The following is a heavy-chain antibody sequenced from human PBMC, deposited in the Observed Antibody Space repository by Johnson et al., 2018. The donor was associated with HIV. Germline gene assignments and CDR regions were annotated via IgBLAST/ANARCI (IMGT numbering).Heavy chain of an antibody. J-gene: IGHJ3*02. CDR1: GFSFSTYA. Sequence: VQLVESGGGVVQPGRSLRLSCAASGFSFSTYAMTWVRQAPGKGLQWVSTISGGGSTIYYADSVKGRFTISRDNAKNSLYLQMNSLRAEDTAVYYCARDRDNFWSGYPDAFDIWGQGTMVTVSS. CDR2: ISGGGSTI. D-gene: IGHD3-3*01. V-gene: IGHV3-48*03. CDR3: ARDRDNFWSGYPDAFDI.